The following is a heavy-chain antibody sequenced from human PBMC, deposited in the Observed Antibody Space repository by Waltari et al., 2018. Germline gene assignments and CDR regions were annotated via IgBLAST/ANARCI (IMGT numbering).Heavy chain of an antibody. J-gene: IGHJ4*02. CDR3: ARTERLDSSGYQGEYFDY. D-gene: IGHD3-22*01. CDR2: ISHDGADQ. Sequence: QVQLVESGGGVVQPGRSLRLSCAASGFSFSDFGLHGVRQAPGKGLEWVAVISHDGADQDPADSVRGRFTSSSDTSKNTLYLQMSRLRAEDTAVYFCARTERLDSSGYQGEYFDYWGQGTLVTVSS. V-gene: IGHV3-30-3*01. CDR1: GFSFSDFG.